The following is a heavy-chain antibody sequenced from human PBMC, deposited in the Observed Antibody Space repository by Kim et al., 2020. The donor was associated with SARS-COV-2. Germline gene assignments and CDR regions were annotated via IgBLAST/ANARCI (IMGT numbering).Heavy chain of an antibody. CDR1: GFTFSSYS. V-gene: IGHV3-21*01. Sequence: GGSLRLSCAASGFTFSSYSMNWVRQAPGKGLEWVSSISSSSSYIYYADSVKGRFTISRDNAKNSLYLQMNSLRAEDTAVYYCARDEGGSYPRWDYWGQGTLVTVSS. J-gene: IGHJ4*02. CDR3: ARDEGGSYPRWDY. CDR2: ISSSSSYI. D-gene: IGHD1-26*01.